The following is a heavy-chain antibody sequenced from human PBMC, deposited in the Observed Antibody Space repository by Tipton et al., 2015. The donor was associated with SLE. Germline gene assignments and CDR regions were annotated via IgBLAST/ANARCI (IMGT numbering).Heavy chain of an antibody. D-gene: IGHD2-15*01. CDR1: GGSFSGYY. CDR2: INHSGST. V-gene: IGHV4-34*01. CDR3: ARQDHKGFDY. J-gene: IGHJ4*02. Sequence: TLSLTCAVYGGSFSGYYWSWIRQPPGKGLEWIGEINHSGSTNYNPSLKSRVTISVDTSKNQFSPKLSSVTAADTAVYYCARQDHKGFDYWGQGTLVTVSS.